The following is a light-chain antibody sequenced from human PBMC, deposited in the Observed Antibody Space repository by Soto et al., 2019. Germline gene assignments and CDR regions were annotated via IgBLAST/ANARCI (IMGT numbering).Light chain of an antibody. CDR2: GAS. Sequence: EIVLTQSPGTLSLSPGERATLSCRASQSVGSNFLAWYQQKPGQAPRLLIYGASNRATGIPDRFSGSGSGTDFILAISRLEHEDFAVYYCQHYGTSPFTVGQGTRLEIK. CDR3: QHYGTSPFT. J-gene: IGKJ5*01. CDR1: QSVGSNF. V-gene: IGKV3-20*01.